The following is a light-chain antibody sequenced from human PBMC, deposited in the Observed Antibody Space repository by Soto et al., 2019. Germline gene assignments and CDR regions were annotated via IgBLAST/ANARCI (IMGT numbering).Light chain of an antibody. Sequence: QSALTQPASVSGSPGQSITISCTGTSSDIGGYNYVSWYQQHPGKAPKLMIFEVSNRPSGVSNRFSGSKSGNTASLTISGLQAEDEADYYCNSYTSNNTYVFGTGTKLTVL. CDR3: NSYTSNNTYV. CDR1: SSDIGGYNY. CDR2: EVS. J-gene: IGLJ1*01. V-gene: IGLV2-14*01.